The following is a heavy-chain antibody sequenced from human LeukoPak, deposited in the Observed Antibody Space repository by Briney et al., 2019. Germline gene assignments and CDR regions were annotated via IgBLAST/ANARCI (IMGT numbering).Heavy chain of an antibody. CDR2: INPNSGGT. D-gene: IGHD6-13*01. J-gene: IGHJ4*02. CDR1: GYTFTGYY. V-gene: IGHV1-2*02. Sequence: ASVKVSCKASGYTFTGYYMHWVRRAPGQGLEWMGWINPNSGGTNYAQKFQGRVTMTRDTSISTAYMELSRLRSDDTAVYYCARSLIAAAGPFDYWGQGTLVTVSS. CDR3: ARSLIAAAGPFDY.